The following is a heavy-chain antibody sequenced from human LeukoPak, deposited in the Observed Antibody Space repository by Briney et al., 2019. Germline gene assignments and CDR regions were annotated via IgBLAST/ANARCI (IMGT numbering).Heavy chain of an antibody. V-gene: IGHV1-2*04. CDR3: ARAGRIAAAGLDAFDI. CDR1: GYTFTGYY. D-gene: IGHD6-13*01. CDR2: INPNSGGT. J-gene: IGHJ3*02. Sequence: GASVKVSCKASGYTFTGYYMHWVRQAPGQGLEWMGWINPNSGGTNYAQKFQGWVTMTRDTSISTAYMELSRLRSDDTAVYYCARAGRIAAAGLDAFDIWGQGTMVTVSS.